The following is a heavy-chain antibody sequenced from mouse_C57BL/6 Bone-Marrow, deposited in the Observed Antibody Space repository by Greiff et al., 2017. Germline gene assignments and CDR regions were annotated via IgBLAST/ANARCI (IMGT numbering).Heavy chain of an antibody. CDR3: ARGARRYGSSYEDYAMDY. Sequence: EVKLMESGPSLVRPSQTLSLTCTVTGFSINSDCYWIWIRQFPGNKLEYIGYTFYSGITYYNPSLESRTYITRDTSKNQFSLKLSSVTTEDPATYYCARGARRYGSSYEDYAMDYWGQGTSVTVSS. J-gene: IGHJ4*01. CDR1: GFSINSDCY. CDR2: TFYSGIT. D-gene: IGHD1-1*01. V-gene: IGHV3-3*01.